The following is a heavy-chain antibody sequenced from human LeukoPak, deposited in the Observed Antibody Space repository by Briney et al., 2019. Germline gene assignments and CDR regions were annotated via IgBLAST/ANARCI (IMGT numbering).Heavy chain of an antibody. CDR2: IRYDGSNK. D-gene: IGHD3-10*01. Sequence: GGSLRLSCAASGFTFSSYGMHWVRQAPGKGLEWVAFIRYDGSNKYYADSVQGRFTISRDNSKNTLYLQMNSLRAEDTAVYYCARDRLTMVRGVIYYWGQGTLVTVSS. V-gene: IGHV3-30*02. CDR3: ARDRLTMVRGVIYY. CDR1: GFTFSSYG. J-gene: IGHJ4*02.